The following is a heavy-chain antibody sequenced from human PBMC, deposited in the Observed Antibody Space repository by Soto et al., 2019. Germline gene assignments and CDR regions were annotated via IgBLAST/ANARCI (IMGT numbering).Heavy chain of an antibody. V-gene: IGHV3-23*01. J-gene: IGHJ3*02. CDR3: AKCSTYDYIWGSYRLGAFDI. CDR1: GFTFSSYA. CDR2: ISGSGGST. Sequence: GGSLRLSCAASGFTFSSYAMSWVRQAPGKGLEWVSAISGSGGSTYYADSVKGRFTISRDNSKSTLYLQMNSLRAEDTAVYYCAKCSTYDYIWGSYRLGAFDIWGQGTMVTVSS. D-gene: IGHD3-16*02.